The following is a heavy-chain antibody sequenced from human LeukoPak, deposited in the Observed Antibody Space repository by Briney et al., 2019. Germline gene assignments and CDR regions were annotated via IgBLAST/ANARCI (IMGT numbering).Heavy chain of an antibody. CDR2: ISSSGSTI. J-gene: IGHJ4*02. Sequence: GGSLRLSCAASGFTFSDYYMSWIRQAPGKGLEWVSYISSSGSTIYYADSVKGRFTISRDNAKNSLYLQMNSLRAEDTALYYCAKVMEYCGGDCYSGFDYWGQGTLVTVSS. CDR3: AKVMEYCGGDCYSGFDY. CDR1: GFTFSDYY. V-gene: IGHV3-11*01. D-gene: IGHD2-21*02.